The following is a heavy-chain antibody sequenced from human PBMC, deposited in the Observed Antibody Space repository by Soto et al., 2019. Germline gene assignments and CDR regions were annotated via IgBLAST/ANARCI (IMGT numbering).Heavy chain of an antibody. V-gene: IGHV3-7*01. CDR3: ARDSMVRGAADY. J-gene: IGHJ4*02. CDR1: GFTFSRYW. Sequence: GGSLRLSCAASGFTFSRYWMSWVRQAPGKGLEWVANIKQDGSQKYYVDSVKGRFTISRDNAKNSLYLQMNSLRAEDTAVYYCARDSMVRGAADYWGQGT. CDR2: IKQDGSQK. D-gene: IGHD3-10*01.